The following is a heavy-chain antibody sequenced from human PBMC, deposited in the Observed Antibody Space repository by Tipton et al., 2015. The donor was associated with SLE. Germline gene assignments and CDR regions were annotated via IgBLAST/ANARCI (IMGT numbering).Heavy chain of an antibody. D-gene: IGHD6-19*01. Sequence: LRLSCTASGGSISSSSYYWGWIRQPPGKGLEWIGSIYYSGSTYYNPSLKSRLTISVDTSKNQFSRKLSSVTAADTAVYYCARHGGEGSGWYIPPSFDYWGQGPLVTVSS. CDR1: GGSISSSSYY. CDR3: ARHGGEGSGWYIPPSFDY. V-gene: IGHV4-39*01. J-gene: IGHJ4*02. CDR2: IYYSGST.